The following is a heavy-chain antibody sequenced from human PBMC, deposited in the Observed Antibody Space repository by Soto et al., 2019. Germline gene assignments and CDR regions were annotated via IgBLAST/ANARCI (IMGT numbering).Heavy chain of an antibody. CDR2: IYWDDDT. Sequence: QITLRESGPTLVKPTQTLTLTCTFSGFSLNNSGVAVGWIRQPPGKALEWLALIYWDDDTRYSPFLKTRLTITKDTSKDQVVLKLTNVDPVDTATYFCAHLNIWYADSSYWYLDLWGRGTLVTVSS. V-gene: IGHV2-5*02. D-gene: IGHD6-13*01. CDR3: AHLNIWYADSSYWYLDL. CDR1: GFSLNNSGVA. J-gene: IGHJ2*01.